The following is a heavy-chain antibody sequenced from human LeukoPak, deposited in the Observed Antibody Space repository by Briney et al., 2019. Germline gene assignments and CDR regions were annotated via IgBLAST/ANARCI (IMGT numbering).Heavy chain of an antibody. CDR3: ARGIEYYGMDV. J-gene: IGHJ6*02. CDR2: IIPILGIA. V-gene: IGHV1-69*04. D-gene: IGHD1-26*01. Sequence: SVKVSCKASGGTFSSYAISWVRQAHGQGLEWMGRIIPILGIANYAQKFQGRVTITADKSTSTAYMELSSLRSEDTAVYYCARGIEYYGMDVWGQGTTVTVSS. CDR1: GGTFSSYA.